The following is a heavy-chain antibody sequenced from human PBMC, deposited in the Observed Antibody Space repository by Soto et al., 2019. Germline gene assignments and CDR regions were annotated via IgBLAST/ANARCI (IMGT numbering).Heavy chain of an antibody. D-gene: IGHD3-22*01. Sequence: QVQLVESGGGVVQPGRSPRLSCAASGFTFSSYGMHWVRQAPGKGLEWVAVIWYDGSNKYYADSVKGRFTISRDNSKNTLYLQMNSLRAEDTAVYYCATFMIVDDAFDIWGQGTMVTVSS. CDR1: GFTFSSYG. V-gene: IGHV3-33*01. CDR3: ATFMIVDDAFDI. CDR2: IWYDGSNK. J-gene: IGHJ3*02.